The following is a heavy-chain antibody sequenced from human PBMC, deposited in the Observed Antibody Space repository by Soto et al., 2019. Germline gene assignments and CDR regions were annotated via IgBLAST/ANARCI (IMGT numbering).Heavy chain of an antibody. V-gene: IGHV4-59*01. Sequence: QVQLQESGPRQVKPSETLSLTCTVSGGSISSDYWGWIRQPPEQGLECLGYIYYSGRADYNPSLKSRVTISVDTSKNQFSLKLSSVTAADTAVYYCARLLGRSKDTTSSDDYYYGMDVWGQGTTVTVSS. CDR2: IYYSGRA. D-gene: IGHD3-22*01. CDR3: ARLLGRSKDTTSSDDYYYGMDV. J-gene: IGHJ6*02. CDR1: GGSISSDY.